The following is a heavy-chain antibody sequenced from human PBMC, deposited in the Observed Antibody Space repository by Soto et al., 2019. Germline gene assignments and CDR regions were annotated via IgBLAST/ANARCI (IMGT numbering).Heavy chain of an antibody. CDR1: GFSLSNARMG. D-gene: IGHD1-26*01. V-gene: IGHV2-26*01. CDR2: IFSNDEK. CDR3: ARHGRGVGARPLDY. Sequence: QVTLKESGPVLVKPTETLTLTCSVSGFSLSNARMGVSWIRQPPGKALEWLAHIFSNDEKSYSTSLKSRLTISRETSKSQVVLTMTNMDPVDTATYYCARHGRGVGARPLDYWGQGTLVTVSS. J-gene: IGHJ4*02.